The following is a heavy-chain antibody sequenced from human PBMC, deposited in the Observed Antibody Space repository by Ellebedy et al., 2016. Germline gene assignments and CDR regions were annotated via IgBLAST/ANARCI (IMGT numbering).Heavy chain of an antibody. CDR2: ISWNSGSI. Sequence: SLKISCAASGFTFDDYAMHWVRQAPGKGLEWVSGISWNSGSIGYADSVKGRFTISRDNAKNSLYLQMNSLRAEDTAVYYCASYSGYDVDAFDIWGQGTMVTVSS. CDR1: GFTFDDYA. CDR3: ASYSGYDVDAFDI. D-gene: IGHD5-12*01. J-gene: IGHJ3*02. V-gene: IGHV3-9*01.